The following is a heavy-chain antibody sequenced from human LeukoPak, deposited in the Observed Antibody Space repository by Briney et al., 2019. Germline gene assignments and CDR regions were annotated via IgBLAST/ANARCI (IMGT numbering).Heavy chain of an antibody. CDR3: TRHQMNY. D-gene: IGHD5-24*01. J-gene: IGHJ4*02. Sequence: GGSLRLSCTASEFTVSRNYMLWVRQAPGKGLEWVSLIFSNGDTHYADSVKGRFTISRDTSKNTVSLQMNSLRVEDTAMYYCTRHQMNYWGQGTLVPVSS. CDR1: EFTVSRNY. V-gene: IGHV3-53*01. CDR2: IFSNGDT.